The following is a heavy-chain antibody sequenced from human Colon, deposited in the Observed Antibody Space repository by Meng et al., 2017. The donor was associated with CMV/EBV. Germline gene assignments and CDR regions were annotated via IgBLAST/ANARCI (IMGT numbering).Heavy chain of an antibody. CDR1: GYTFTDYY. CDR3: TRDIVL. J-gene: IGHJ4*02. CDR2: INPNSGDT. Sequence: QVQLVQSGAEVKKPGASVKVSCKASGYTFTDYYIHWVRQAPGQGLEWMGRINPNSGDTNYAQKFQGRVTLTRDTSISTAYMELSRLKSDDMAVYYCTRDIVLWGQGTLVTVSS. V-gene: IGHV1-2*06. D-gene: IGHD2-15*01.